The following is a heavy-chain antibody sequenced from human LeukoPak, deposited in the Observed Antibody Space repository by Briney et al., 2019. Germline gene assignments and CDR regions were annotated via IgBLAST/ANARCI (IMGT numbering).Heavy chain of an antibody. J-gene: IGHJ5*02. V-gene: IGHV4-30-2*01. Sequence: PSQTLSLTCTVSGGSISSVGFYWSWTRQPPGKGLEWIGYIYYSGSTYYNPSLKSRVTISVDRSKNQFSLKLSSVTAADTAVYYCARRGKDYSSGWGPWFDPWGQGTLVTVSS. D-gene: IGHD6-19*01. CDR3: ARRGKDYSSGWGPWFDP. CDR1: GGSISSVGFY. CDR2: IYYSGST.